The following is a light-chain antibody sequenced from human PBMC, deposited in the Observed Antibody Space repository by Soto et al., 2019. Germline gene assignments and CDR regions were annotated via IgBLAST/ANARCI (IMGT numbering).Light chain of an antibody. V-gene: IGKV1-5*03. CDR1: QSISSW. Sequence: DIQMTQSPSTLSASVGDRVTITCRASQSISSWLAWYQQKPGKAPNLLIYKASSLEGGVPSRFSGSGSGTEFTLTISCLQPDDFATYYCHQYNSYPLTFGGGTKVEIK. CDR3: HQYNSYPLT. J-gene: IGKJ4*01. CDR2: KAS.